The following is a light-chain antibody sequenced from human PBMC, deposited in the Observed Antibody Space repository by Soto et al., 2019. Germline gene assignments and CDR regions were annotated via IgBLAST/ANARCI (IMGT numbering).Light chain of an antibody. CDR2: EVT. CDR3: IPYTSTSFYV. V-gene: IGLV2-14*01. J-gene: IGLJ1*01. Sequence: ALAQPASVSGSPGQSITISCTGTTSDIAGYNYVSWYQQHPGKAPKLLIYEVTSRASGVSHRFSGSKSGNTASLTISGLQAEEEAEYYCIPYTSTSFYVFGTGTKVTVL. CDR1: TSDIAGYNY.